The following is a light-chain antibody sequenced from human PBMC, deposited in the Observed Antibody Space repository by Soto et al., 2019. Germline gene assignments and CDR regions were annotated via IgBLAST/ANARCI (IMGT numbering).Light chain of an antibody. CDR3: QHYATWPHS. J-gene: IGKJ1*01. CDR1: HSVSSS. Sequence: EIVMTQSPATLSVSPGERATLSCRASHSVSSSLAWYQQKPGQTPRLLIYGASTRATGIPARFSGSGSDTEFTPTIRSLQSADFAVYSCQHYATWPHSFGQGTKVEI. CDR2: GAS. V-gene: IGKV3-15*01.